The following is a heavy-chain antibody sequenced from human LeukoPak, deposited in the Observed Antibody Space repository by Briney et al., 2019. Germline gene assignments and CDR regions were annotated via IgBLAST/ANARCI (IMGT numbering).Heavy chain of an antibody. D-gene: IGHD2-2*01. V-gene: IGHV3-21*01. CDR3: ARPHCSSTSCYWRGYYYYYGMDV. CDR2: ISSSSSYI. J-gene: IGHJ6*02. CDR1: GFTFSSYS. Sequence: KAGGSLRLSCAASGFTFSSYSMNWVRQAPGKGLEWVSSISSSSSYIYYADSVKGRFTISRDNAKNSLYLQMNSPRAEDTAVYYCARPHCSSTSCYWRGYYYYYGMDVWGQGTTVTVSS.